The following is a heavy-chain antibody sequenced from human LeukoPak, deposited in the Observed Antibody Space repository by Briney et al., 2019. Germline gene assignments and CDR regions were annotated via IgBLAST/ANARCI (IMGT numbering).Heavy chain of an antibody. D-gene: IGHD3-3*01. V-gene: IGHV4-59*01. J-gene: IGHJ5*02. CDR2: TYYSGST. CDR3: ARELRDFWSGYPYFNWFDP. Sequence: PSETPSLTCTVSGGSISSYYWSWIRQPPGKGLEWIGYTYYSGSTNYNPSLKSRVTISVDTSKNQFSLKLSSVTAADTAVYYCARELRDFWSGYPYFNWFDPWGQGTLVTVSS. CDR1: GGSISSYY.